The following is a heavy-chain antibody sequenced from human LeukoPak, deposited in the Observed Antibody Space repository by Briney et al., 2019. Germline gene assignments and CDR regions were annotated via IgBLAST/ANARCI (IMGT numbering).Heavy chain of an antibody. Sequence: GESLKISCKGSGYSFTSYWIGWVRQMPGKGLEWMGIIYPGDSDTRYSPSFQGQVTISADKSISTAYLQWSSLKASDTAMYYRARGSCSSTSCYTAFDIWGQGTMVTVSS. CDR1: GYSFTSYW. V-gene: IGHV5-51*01. J-gene: IGHJ3*02. D-gene: IGHD2-2*02. CDR3: ARGSCSSTSCYTAFDI. CDR2: IYPGDSDT.